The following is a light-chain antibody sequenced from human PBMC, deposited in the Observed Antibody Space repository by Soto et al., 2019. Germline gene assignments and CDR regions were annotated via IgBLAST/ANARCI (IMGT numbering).Light chain of an antibody. CDR1: QSVSSSY. CDR2: DAS. V-gene: IGKV3D-20*01. J-gene: IGKJ5*01. CDR3: QQYGSSPTIT. Sequence: EIVLTQSPATLSLSPGERATLSCGASQSVSSSYLAWYQQKPGLAPRLLIYDASSRATGIPDRSSGSGSGTDFTLTISRLEPEDFAVYYCQQYGSSPTITFGQGTRLVIK.